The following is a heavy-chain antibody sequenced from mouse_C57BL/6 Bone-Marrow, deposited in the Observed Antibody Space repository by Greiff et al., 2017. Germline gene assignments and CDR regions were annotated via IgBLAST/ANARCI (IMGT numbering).Heavy chain of an antibody. V-gene: IGHV1-5*01. J-gene: IGHJ1*03. CDR2: IYPGNSDT. CDR1: GYTFTSYW. D-gene: IGHD2-5*01. CDR3: TRSTAYYSNYWYFDV. Sequence: VHVKQSGTVLARPGASVKMSCKTSGYTFTSYWMHWVKQRPGQGLEWIGAIYPGNSDTSYNQKFKGKAKLTAVTSASTAYMELSSLTNEDSAVYYCTRSTAYYSNYWYFDVWGTGTTVTVSS.